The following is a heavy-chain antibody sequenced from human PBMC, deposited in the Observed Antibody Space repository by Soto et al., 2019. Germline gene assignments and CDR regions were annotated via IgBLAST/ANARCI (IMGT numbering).Heavy chain of an antibody. V-gene: IGHV3-30*04. CDR3: AKVFSPEGGNYFDY. CDR2: ISYDGSNA. Sequence: QEQLVESGGGVVQPGTSLRLSCTASGFSFSTYAMYWVRQAPGKGLEWVAIISYDGSNAQYADSVKGRFTVARDNDKNTVFLEMNSLRAEDTAVYYCAKVFSPEGGNYFDYWGQGTLVTVSS. CDR1: GFSFSTYA. J-gene: IGHJ4*02.